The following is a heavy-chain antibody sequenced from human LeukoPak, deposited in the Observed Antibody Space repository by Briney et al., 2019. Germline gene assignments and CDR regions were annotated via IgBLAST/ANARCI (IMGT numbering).Heavy chain of an antibody. Sequence: SVKVSCKASGYTFSDYDVNWVRQAPGQGVEWMGWMNPTSGDTGYAQKFQGRVTMTRSMSRNTAYMELSRLRSEDTAVYFCARVVMKAFYYYYMDVWGKGTTIIISS. CDR2: MNPTSGDT. CDR1: GYTFSDYD. D-gene: IGHD2-21*01. V-gene: IGHV1-8*01. J-gene: IGHJ6*03. CDR3: ARVVMKAFYYYYMDV.